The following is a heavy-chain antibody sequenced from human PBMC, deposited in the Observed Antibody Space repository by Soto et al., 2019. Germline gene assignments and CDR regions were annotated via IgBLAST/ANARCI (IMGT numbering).Heavy chain of an antibody. CDR3: ARRMKGCTNGVCYTSCFDY. CDR2: IYPGDSDT. J-gene: IGHJ4*02. V-gene: IGHV5-51*01. CDR1: GYSFTSYW. Sequence: PGESLKISCKGSGYSFTSYWIGWVRQMPGKGLEWMGIIYPGDSDTRYSPSFQGQVTISADKSISTAYLQWSSLKASDTAMYYCARRMKGCTNGVCYTSCFDYWGQGTLVTVSS. D-gene: IGHD2-8*01.